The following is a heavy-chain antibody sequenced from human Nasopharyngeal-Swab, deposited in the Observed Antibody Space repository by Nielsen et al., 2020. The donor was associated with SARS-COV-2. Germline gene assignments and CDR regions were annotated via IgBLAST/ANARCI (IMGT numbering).Heavy chain of an antibody. V-gene: IGHV3-23*01. CDR1: GFTFSRYA. D-gene: IGHD4-17*01. J-gene: IGHJ6*02. Sequence: GGSLRLSCAASGFTFSRYAMSWVRQAPGKGLEWVSAISGSGGGTYYADSVKGRFTISRDNSKNTLYLQMNSLRAEDTAVYYCARDGATVTNYYYYGMDVWGQGTTVTVSS. CDR2: ISGSGGGT. CDR3: ARDGATVTNYYYYGMDV.